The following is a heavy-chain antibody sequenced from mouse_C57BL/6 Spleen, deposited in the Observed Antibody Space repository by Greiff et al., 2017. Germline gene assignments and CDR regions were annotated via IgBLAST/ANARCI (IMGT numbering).Heavy chain of an antibody. CDR3: ARWLLLWFAY. CDR2: INPNNGGT. CDR1: GYTFTDYY. V-gene: IGHV1-26*01. Sequence: VQLQQSGPELVKPGASVKISCKASGYTFTDYYMNWVKQSHGKSLEWIGDINPNNGGTSYNQKFKGKATMTVDKSSSTAYMELRSLTSEDSAVYYCARWLLLWFAYWGQGTLVTVSA. J-gene: IGHJ3*01. D-gene: IGHD2-3*01.